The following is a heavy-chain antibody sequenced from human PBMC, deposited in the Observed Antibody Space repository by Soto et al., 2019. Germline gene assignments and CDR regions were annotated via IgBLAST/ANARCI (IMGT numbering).Heavy chain of an antibody. Sequence: QVQLVESGGGVVQPGRSLRLSCAASGFTFSSYGMHWVRQAPGKGLEWVAVIWYDGSNKYYADSVKGRFTISRDNSKNTLYLQMNSLRAEDTAVYYCARDGYCSGGSCPDYWGQGTPVTVSS. D-gene: IGHD2-15*01. J-gene: IGHJ4*02. CDR1: GFTFSSYG. CDR3: ARDGYCSGGSCPDY. CDR2: IWYDGSNK. V-gene: IGHV3-33*01.